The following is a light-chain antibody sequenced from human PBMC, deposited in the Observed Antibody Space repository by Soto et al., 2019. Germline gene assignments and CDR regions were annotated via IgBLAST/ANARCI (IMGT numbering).Light chain of an antibody. V-gene: IGLV2-14*01. CDR2: EVR. CDR3: SSYTSSSTWV. Sequence: QSALTQPASVSGSPGQSITISCTGTSSDVGAYNYVSWYQQHPGKAPKLMIYEVRNRPSGVSDRFSGSRSGNTASLTISELQAEDESDYYCSSYTSSSTWVFGGGTKLTVL. J-gene: IGLJ3*02. CDR1: SSDVGAYNY.